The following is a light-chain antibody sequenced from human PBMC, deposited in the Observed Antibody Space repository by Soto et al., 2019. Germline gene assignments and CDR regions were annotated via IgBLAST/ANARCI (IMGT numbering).Light chain of an antibody. Sequence: DIQMTQSPSTLSGSVGDRVTITCRASQTSSSWLAWYQQKPGKAPKLLIYKASTLKSGVPSRFSGSGSGTEFTLTISSLQPDDFAPYYCQHYTSYSVAFGEGTKVDI. J-gene: IGKJ1*01. CDR1: QTSSSW. CDR2: KAS. V-gene: IGKV1-5*03. CDR3: QHYTSYSVA.